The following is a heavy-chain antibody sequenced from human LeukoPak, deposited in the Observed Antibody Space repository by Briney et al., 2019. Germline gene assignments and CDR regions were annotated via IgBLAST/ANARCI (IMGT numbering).Heavy chain of an antibody. V-gene: IGHV3-48*03. D-gene: IGHD5-24*01. CDR2: IASSATRT. CDR3: ARGEMSTTLPH. CDR1: GFTFSNSE. Sequence: GGSLRFSCAASGFTFSNSEMSWVRQAPGKGLEWISYIASSATRTYYADSVRGRFTISRDDALSSVYLEMNSLSAEDTAVYYCARGEMSTTLPHWGQGTLVIVSS. J-gene: IGHJ4*01.